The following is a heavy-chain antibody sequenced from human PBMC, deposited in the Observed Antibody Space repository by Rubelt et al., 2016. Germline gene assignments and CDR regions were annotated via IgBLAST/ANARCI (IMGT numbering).Heavy chain of an antibody. CDR3: ARVGDCSGGSCYSSGPWFDP. V-gene: IGHV4-38-2*02. Sequence: QVQLQESGPGLVKPSETLSLTCTVSGYSISSGYYWGWIRQPPGKGLEWIGSIYHSGSTYYNPSLKGGVTISVDTSKNQFSLKLSSVTAADTAVYYCARVGDCSGGSCYSSGPWFDPWGQGTLVTVSS. D-gene: IGHD2-15*01. CDR2: IYHSGST. J-gene: IGHJ5*02. CDR1: GYSISSGYY.